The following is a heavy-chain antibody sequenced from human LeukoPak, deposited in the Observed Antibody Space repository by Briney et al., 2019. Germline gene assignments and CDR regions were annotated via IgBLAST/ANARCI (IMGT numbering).Heavy chain of an antibody. Sequence: GGSLRLSCAASGFTLGPYAMHWVRQRPGKGLEWVAHINPDGGRTLYTHSVEGRFTISRDNSKDSLYLKMNSLTTDDTAFYYSGTWAFYHSLDVWGQGTTVTVSS. V-gene: IGHV3-43*02. D-gene: IGHD2/OR15-2a*01. J-gene: IGHJ6*02. CDR3: GTWAFYHSLDV. CDR1: GFTLGPYA. CDR2: INPDGGRT.